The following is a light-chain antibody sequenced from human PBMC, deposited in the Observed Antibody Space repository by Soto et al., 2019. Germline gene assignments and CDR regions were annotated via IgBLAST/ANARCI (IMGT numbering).Light chain of an antibody. CDR1: SSDVGGYNY. Sequence: QSVLTQPASVSRSPGQSITISCTGTSSDVGGYNYVSWYQQHPGKAPKLMIYDVSNRPSGVFNRFAGSKSGNTASLTISGLQAEDEADYYCSSYTSSSSYNDVFVTGSKLTVL. J-gene: IGLJ1*01. CDR2: DVS. V-gene: IGLV2-14*01. CDR3: SSYTSSSSYNDV.